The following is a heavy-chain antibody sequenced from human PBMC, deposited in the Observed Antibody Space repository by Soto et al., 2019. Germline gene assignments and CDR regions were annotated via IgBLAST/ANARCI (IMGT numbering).Heavy chain of an antibody. D-gene: IGHD3-22*01. CDR1: GGSISSYY. V-gene: IGHV4-59*01. J-gene: IGHJ5*02. Sequence: SETLSLICTVSGGSISSYYWSWIRQPPGKGLEWIGYIYYSGSTNYNPSLKSRVTISVDTSKNQFSLKLSSVTAADTAVYYCARGSHYYASSGYIPSLTDWFDPWGQGTLVTVSS. CDR3: ARGSHYYASSGYIPSLTDWFDP. CDR2: IYYSGST.